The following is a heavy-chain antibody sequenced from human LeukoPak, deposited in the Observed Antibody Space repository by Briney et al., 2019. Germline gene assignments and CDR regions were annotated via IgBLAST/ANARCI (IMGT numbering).Heavy chain of an antibody. D-gene: IGHD3-22*01. J-gene: IGHJ6*02. CDR3: ARDLLYYDSSGYYQSFFYYYGMDV. V-gene: IGHV3-9*01. CDR1: GFTFDDYA. Sequence: GGSLRLSCAASGFTFDDYAMHWVRQAPGKGLEWVSGISWNSGSIGYADSVKGRFTISRDNAKNSLYLQMNSLRAEDTAVYYCARDLLYYDSSGYYQSFFYYYGMDVWGQGTTVTVSS. CDR2: ISWNSGSI.